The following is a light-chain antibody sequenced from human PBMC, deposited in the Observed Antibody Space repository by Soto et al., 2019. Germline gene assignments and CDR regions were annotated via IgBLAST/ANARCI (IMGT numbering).Light chain of an antibody. CDR3: QHYNTYSWT. CDR1: QSISTW. Sequence: DIQMTQSPSTLSASVGDRVTITCRAGQSISTWLAWYQQKPGQAPKLLISAASNLESGVPSRFSGSGSGTEFTLTISGLQPDDFATYYCQHYNTYSWTFGQGTKV. CDR2: AAS. J-gene: IGKJ1*01. V-gene: IGKV1-5*01.